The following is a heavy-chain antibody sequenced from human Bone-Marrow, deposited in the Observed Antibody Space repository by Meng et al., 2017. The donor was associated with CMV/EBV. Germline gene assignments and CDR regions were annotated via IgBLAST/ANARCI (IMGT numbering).Heavy chain of an antibody. Sequence: GESLKISCAASGFTFSSYSMNWVRQAPGKGLEWVSSISSSSSYIYYADSVKGRFTISRDNSKNTLYLQMNSRSAEATAEYYCARVDGATTYTLYAFDIWGQGTMVTVSS. CDR3: ARVDGATTYTLYAFDI. J-gene: IGHJ3*02. V-gene: IGHV3-21*01. CDR2: ISSSSSYI. D-gene: IGHD3-16*01. CDR1: GFTFSSYS.